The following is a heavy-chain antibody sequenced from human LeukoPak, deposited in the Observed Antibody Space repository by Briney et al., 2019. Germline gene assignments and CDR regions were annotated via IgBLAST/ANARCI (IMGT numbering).Heavy chain of an antibody. Sequence: GASVKVSCKASGYTFTGYYMHWVRQAPGQGLEWMGWINPNSGGTNYAQKFQGRVTMTRDTSISTAYMELSRLRSDDTAVYYCASGGSYYYDSSGYYADAFDIWGQGTMVTVSS. CDR2: INPNSGGT. D-gene: IGHD3-22*01. CDR1: GYTFTGYY. V-gene: IGHV1-2*02. CDR3: ASGGSYYYDSSGYYADAFDI. J-gene: IGHJ3*02.